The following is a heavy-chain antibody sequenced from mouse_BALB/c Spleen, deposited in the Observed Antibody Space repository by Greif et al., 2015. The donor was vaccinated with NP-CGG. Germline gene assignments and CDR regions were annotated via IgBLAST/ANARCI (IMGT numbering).Heavy chain of an antibody. CDR1: GFNIKDTY. D-gene: IGHD2-3*01. V-gene: IGHV14-3*02. CDR3: ARGIYDGYYGDY. CDR2: IDPANGNT. Sequence: EVQRVESGAELVKPGASVKLPCTASGFNIKDTYMHWVKQRPEQGLEWIGRIDPANGNTKYDPKFQGKATITADTSSNTAYLQLSSLTSEDTAVYYCARGIYDGYYGDYWGQGTTLTVSS. J-gene: IGHJ2*01.